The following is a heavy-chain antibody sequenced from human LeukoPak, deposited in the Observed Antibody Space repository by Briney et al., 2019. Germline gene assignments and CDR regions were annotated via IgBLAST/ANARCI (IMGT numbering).Heavy chain of an antibody. CDR3: AREYCGGDCYLPDAFDI. Sequence: PGGSLRLSCAASGFTFSGYGMHWVRQAPGKGLGWVAVIWYDGSNKYYADSVKGRFTISRDNSKNTLYLQMNSLRAEDTAVYYCAREYCGGDCYLPDAFDIWGQGTMVTVSS. CDR1: GFTFSGYG. V-gene: IGHV3-33*01. J-gene: IGHJ3*02. CDR2: IWYDGSNK. D-gene: IGHD2-21*01.